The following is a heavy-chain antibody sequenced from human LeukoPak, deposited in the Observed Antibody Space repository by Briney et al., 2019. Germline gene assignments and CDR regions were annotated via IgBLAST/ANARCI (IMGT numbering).Heavy chain of an antibody. Sequence: SETLSLTCAVSGGSISSGGYSWSWIRQPPGKGLEWIGYIYHSGSTYYNPSLKSRVTISIDTSKNQFSLKLTSVAAADTAVYYCARKDGPFDYWGQGTLVTVSS. J-gene: IGHJ4*02. CDR1: GGSISSGGYS. V-gene: IGHV4-30-2*01. CDR2: IYHSGST. D-gene: IGHD5-24*01. CDR3: ARKDGPFDY.